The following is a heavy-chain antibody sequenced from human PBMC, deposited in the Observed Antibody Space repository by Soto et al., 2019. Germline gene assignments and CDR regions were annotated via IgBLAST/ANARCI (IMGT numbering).Heavy chain of an antibody. Sequence: SESLSLTCNVSGGSISSQYWSWIRQPPGKGLEWIGYFYYSGGYGSTNYNPSLKSRVTISLDTSKKMVSLRLTSVTTADTPVYYCARDFGRRHGFWGQGALVTVSS. CDR2: FYYSGGYGST. CDR3: ARDFGRRHGF. J-gene: IGHJ4*02. CDR1: GGSISSQY. D-gene: IGHD1-26*01. V-gene: IGHV4-59*11.